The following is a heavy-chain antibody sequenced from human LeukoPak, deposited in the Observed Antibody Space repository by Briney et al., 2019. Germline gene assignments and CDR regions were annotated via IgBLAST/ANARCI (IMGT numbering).Heavy chain of an antibody. Sequence: SVKVSCKASGGTFSSYTISWVRQAPGQGLEWMGRIIPILGLANYAQKFQGRVTITANKSTSTAYMELSSLRSEDTAVYYCARGKRGSSSARGYYYYYMDVWGKGTTVTVSS. CDR2: IIPILGLA. D-gene: IGHD6-13*01. CDR1: GGTFSSYT. V-gene: IGHV1-69*02. CDR3: ARGKRGSSSARGYYYYYMDV. J-gene: IGHJ6*03.